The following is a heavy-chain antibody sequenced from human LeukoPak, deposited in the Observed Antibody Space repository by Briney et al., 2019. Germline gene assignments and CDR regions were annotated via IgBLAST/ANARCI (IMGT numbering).Heavy chain of an antibody. D-gene: IGHD3-9*01. Sequence: GSLRLSCAASGFTFSSYSMNWVRQAPGKGLEWVSYISSSSRTIYYADSVKGRFTISRDNAKNSLYLQMNSLRAEDTAVYYCARVRYDILTGYYKAFDIWGQGTMVTVSS. J-gene: IGHJ3*02. CDR3: ARVRYDILTGYYKAFDI. CDR1: GFTFSSYS. CDR2: ISSSSRTI. V-gene: IGHV3-48*04.